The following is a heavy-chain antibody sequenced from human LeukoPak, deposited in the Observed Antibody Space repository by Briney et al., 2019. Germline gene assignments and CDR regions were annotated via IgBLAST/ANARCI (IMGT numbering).Heavy chain of an antibody. V-gene: IGHV4-61*02. CDR3: ACDSSGYYTFDY. Sequence: ASETLSLTCTVSGGSISSGSYYWSWIRQPAGKGLEWIGRIYTSGSTNYNPSLKSRVTISVDTSKNQFSLKLSSVTAADTAVYYCACDSSGYYTFDYWGQGTLVTVSS. CDR1: GGSISSGSYY. D-gene: IGHD3-22*01. CDR2: IYTSGST. J-gene: IGHJ4*02.